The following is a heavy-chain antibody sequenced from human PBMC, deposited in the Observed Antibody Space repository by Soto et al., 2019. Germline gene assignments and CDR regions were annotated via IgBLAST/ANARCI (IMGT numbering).Heavy chain of an antibody. J-gene: IGHJ4*02. CDR3: ARAIGPTLFDY. D-gene: IGHD3-22*01. V-gene: IGHV1-2*02. Sequence: ASVKVSCKASGYTFTGYYMHWVRQAPGQGLEWMGWINPNSGGTNYAQKFQGRVTMTRDTSISTAYMELSSLRAGDTAIYFCARAIGPTLFDYWGQGTLVTVSS. CDR2: INPNSGGT. CDR1: GYTFTGYY.